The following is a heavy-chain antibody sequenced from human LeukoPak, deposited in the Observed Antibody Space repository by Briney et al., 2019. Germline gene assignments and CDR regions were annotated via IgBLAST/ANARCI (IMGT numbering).Heavy chain of an antibody. Sequence: GESLKISCKGSGYSFTSYWIVWVRQMPGKGLEWMGIIYPGDSDTRYSPSFQGQVTISADKSISTAYLQWSSLKASDTAMYYCARHKYYYDSSGYYQDYWGQGTLVTVSS. D-gene: IGHD3-22*01. CDR2: IYPGDSDT. CDR1: GYSFTSYW. V-gene: IGHV5-51*01. CDR3: ARHKYYYDSSGYYQDY. J-gene: IGHJ4*02.